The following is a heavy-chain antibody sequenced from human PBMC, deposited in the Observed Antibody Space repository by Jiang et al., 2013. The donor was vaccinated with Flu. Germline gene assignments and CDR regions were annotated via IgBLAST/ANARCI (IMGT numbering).Heavy chain of an antibody. CDR2: INIYNGNT. V-gene: IGHV1-18*01. D-gene: IGHD3-3*01. CDR1: GYSFTSHV. CDR3: ARTRVSISEVVLEDDAFDI. J-gene: IGHJ3*02. Sequence: SGAEVKKPGASVKVSCQTSGYSFTSHVINWVRQAPGQGLEWMAWINIYNGNTYYAQGLQGRVTMTTDTSTNTAYMELRSLRSDDTAVYYCARTRVSISEVVLEDDAFDIWGQGTMVTVSS.